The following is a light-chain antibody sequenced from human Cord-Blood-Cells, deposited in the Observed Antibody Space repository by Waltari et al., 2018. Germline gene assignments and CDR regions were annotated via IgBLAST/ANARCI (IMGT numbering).Light chain of an antibody. CDR1: SSDVGGYNY. J-gene: IGLJ3*02. CDR2: DVS. CDR3: CSYAGSYTWV. Sequence: QSALTQPRSVSGSPGQSVTISCTGTSSDVGGYNYVSWYQQHPGKAPKLMIYDVSTRPSGVPDRFSGSKSGNAASLTICGLQAEDEADYYCCSYAGSYTWVFGGGTKLTVL. V-gene: IGLV2-11*01.